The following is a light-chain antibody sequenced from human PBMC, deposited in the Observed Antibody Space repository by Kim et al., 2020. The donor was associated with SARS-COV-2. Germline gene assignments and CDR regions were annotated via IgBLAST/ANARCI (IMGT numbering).Light chain of an antibody. Sequence: DVQMTQSPSSLSASVGDRITITCRASQDISRWLAWYQQKPEKAPKTLIYGTSSLHSGVPSRFSGSGSGTTFILTISSLQPQDFAIFYCQQYYSYPVTFGGGTKVGIK. CDR2: GTS. CDR3: QQYYSYPVT. V-gene: IGKV1D-16*01. J-gene: IGKJ4*01. CDR1: QDISRW.